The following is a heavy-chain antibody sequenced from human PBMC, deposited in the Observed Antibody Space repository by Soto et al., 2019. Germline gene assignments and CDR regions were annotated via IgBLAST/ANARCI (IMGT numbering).Heavy chain of an antibody. CDR3: ARVRSTVVREYNWFDP. Sequence: PSETLSLTCAVYGGSFSGYYWSWIRQPPGKGLEWIGEINHSGSTNYNPSLKSRVTISVDTSKNQFSLKLSSVTAADTAVYYCARVRSTVVREYNWFDPWGQGTLGTVSA. V-gene: IGHV4-34*01. CDR2: INHSGST. J-gene: IGHJ5*02. D-gene: IGHD4-17*01. CDR1: GGSFSGYY.